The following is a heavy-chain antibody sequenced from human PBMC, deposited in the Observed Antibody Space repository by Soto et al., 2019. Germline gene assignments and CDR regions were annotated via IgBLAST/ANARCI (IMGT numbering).Heavy chain of an antibody. CDR2: ISSSSSYI. Sequence: GGSLRLSCAASGFTFSSYSMNWVRQAPGKGLEWVSSISSSSSYIYYADSVKGRFTISRDNAKNSLYLQMNSLRAEDTAVYYCARALGIAARPGNFDYWGQGTLVTVSS. CDR3: ARALGIAARPGNFDY. V-gene: IGHV3-21*01. CDR1: GFTFSSYS. J-gene: IGHJ4*02. D-gene: IGHD6-6*01.